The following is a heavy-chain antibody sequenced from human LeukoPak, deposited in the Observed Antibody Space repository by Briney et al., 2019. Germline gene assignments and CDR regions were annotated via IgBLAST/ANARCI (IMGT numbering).Heavy chain of an antibody. V-gene: IGHV3-21*01. Sequence: GGSLRLSCAASGFTFSSYSMNWVRQAPGKGLEWLSSISSSSSYIYYADSVKGRFTISRDNAKNSLYLQMNSLRAEDTAVYYCESTPRYGSGSYYNGDYWGQGTLVTVSS. CDR2: ISSSSSYI. CDR1: GFTFSSYS. CDR3: ESTPRYGSGSYYNGDY. D-gene: IGHD3-10*01. J-gene: IGHJ4*02.